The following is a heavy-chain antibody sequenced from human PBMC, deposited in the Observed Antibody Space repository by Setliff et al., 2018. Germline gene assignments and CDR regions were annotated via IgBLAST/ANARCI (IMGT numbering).Heavy chain of an antibody. Sequence: TFISYGISWLRQAPGQGFEWMGWISTNNGKTEYSQKVQGRVTMTTDRSTSTIYMELRSLRSDDTAMYYCARDAPYTNTWRYFDHWGQGTLVTVSS. D-gene: IGHD6-13*01. CDR2: ISTNNGKT. V-gene: IGHV1-18*01. CDR3: ARDAPYTNTWRYFDH. CDR1: TFISYG. J-gene: IGHJ4*02.